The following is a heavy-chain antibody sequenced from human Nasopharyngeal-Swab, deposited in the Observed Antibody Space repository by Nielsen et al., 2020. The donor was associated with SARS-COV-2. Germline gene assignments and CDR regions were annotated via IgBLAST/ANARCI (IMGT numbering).Heavy chain of an antibody. J-gene: IGHJ3*02. D-gene: IGHD5-18*01. Sequence: VRQAPGKGLEWVSYISSGSSIIYYADSVKGRFTISRDNAKNSLYLQMNSLRDEDTAAYYCARDRGYSYGYDAFDIWGQGTMVTVSS. CDR3: ARDRGYSYGYDAFDI. V-gene: IGHV3-48*02. CDR2: ISSGSSII.